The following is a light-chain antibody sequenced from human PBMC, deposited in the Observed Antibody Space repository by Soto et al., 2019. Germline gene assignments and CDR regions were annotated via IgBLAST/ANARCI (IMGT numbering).Light chain of an antibody. J-gene: IGLJ3*02. CDR2: EGS. CDR1: SSDVGSYNL. CDR3: CSYAGSWV. V-gene: IGLV2-23*01. Sequence: QSVLTQPASVSGSPGQSITNSCTGTSSDVGSYNLVSWYQQHPGKAPKLMIYEGSKRPSGVSNRFSGSKSGNTASLTISGLQAEDEADYYCCSYAGSWVFGGGTKVTVL.